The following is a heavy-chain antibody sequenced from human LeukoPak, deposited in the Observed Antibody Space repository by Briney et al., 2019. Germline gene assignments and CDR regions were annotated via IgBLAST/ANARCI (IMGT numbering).Heavy chain of an antibody. Sequence: ASVNVSCKASGYTFTGYYMHWVRQAPGQGLEWMGWINPNSGGTNYAQKFQGRVTMTRDTSSTTAYMELSRLRSDDTAVNYCARLVVISTTSEYFQEWGQGTLVIVSS. CDR1: GYTFTGYY. D-gene: IGHD3-22*01. V-gene: IGHV1-2*02. J-gene: IGHJ1*01. CDR2: INPNSGGT. CDR3: ARLVVISTTSEYFQE.